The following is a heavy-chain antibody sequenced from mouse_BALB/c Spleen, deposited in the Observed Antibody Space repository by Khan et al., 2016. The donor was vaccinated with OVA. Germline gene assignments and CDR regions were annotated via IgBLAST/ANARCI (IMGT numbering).Heavy chain of an antibody. CDR2: IYPGTDNT. CDR1: GYIFTNYW. CDR3: AREEALYDFDY. Sequence: QVQLKQSGAELVRPGASVKLSCKTSGYIFTNYWIHWVKQRSGQGLEWIARIYPGTDNTYYNAKFKDKATLTVDKSSSTAYIQLSSLKSEDSAVYFCAREEALYDFDYWGQGTTLTVSS. D-gene: IGHD2-14*01. J-gene: IGHJ2*01. V-gene: IGHV1-76*01.